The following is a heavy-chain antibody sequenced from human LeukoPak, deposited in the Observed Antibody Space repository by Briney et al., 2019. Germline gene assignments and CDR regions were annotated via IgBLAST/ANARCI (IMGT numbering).Heavy chain of an antibody. J-gene: IGHJ4*02. D-gene: IGHD1-26*01. CDR2: ISHDGNSK. V-gene: IGHV3-30*04. Sequence: GRSLRLSCAASGFTFTYYAMHWVRQAPGKGLESVAVISHDGNSKYSADSVKGRFTISRDNSKNTLYLQMDSLRVEDTAVYYCAKDRSYSGYEPLDHWGQGTLVSVSS. CDR3: AKDRSYSGYEPLDH. CDR1: GFTFTYYA.